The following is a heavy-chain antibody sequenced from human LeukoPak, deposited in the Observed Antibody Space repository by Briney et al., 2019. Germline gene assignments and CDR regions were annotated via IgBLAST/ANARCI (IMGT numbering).Heavy chain of an antibody. CDR1: GYTFTSYD. V-gene: IGHV1-8*03. Sequence: GASVKVSCKASGYTFTSYDINWVRQAIGQGLEWMGWMNPNSGNTGYAQKFQGRVTITRNTSISTAYMELSSLRSEDTAVYYCAMTYYYDSSGYNPPFDPWGQGTLVTVSS. CDR3: AMTYYYDSSGYNPPFDP. D-gene: IGHD3-22*01. J-gene: IGHJ5*02. CDR2: MNPNSGNT.